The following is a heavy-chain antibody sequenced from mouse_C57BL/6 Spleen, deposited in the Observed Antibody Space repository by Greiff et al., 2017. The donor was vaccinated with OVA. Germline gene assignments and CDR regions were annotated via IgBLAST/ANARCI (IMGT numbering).Heavy chain of an antibody. CDR1: GYTFTDYY. D-gene: IGHD2-3*01. CDR3: ARGYDGYSYWYFDV. V-gene: IGHV1-26*01. Sequence: VQLQQSGPELVKPGASVKISCKASGYTFTDYYMNWVKQSHGKSLEWIGDINPNNGGTSYNQKFKGKATLTVDKSSSTAYMELRSLTSEDSAVYYCARGYDGYSYWYFDVWGTGTTVTVSS. J-gene: IGHJ1*03. CDR2: INPNNGGT.